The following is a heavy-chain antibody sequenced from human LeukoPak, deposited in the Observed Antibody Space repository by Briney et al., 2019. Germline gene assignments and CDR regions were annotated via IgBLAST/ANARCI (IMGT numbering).Heavy chain of an antibody. CDR3: ARGRLIVATGVYYFDY. CDR2: IYYSGGT. CDR1: GGSRSSYY. J-gene: IGHJ4*02. D-gene: IGHD5-12*01. V-gene: IGHV4-59*08. Sequence: SETLSLTCTVSGGSRSSYYWSWVRQPPGKGLEWIGYIYYSGGTNYNPSLESRVTISGDTSKNEFSLKQSSVTAADTAVYYCARGRLIVATGVYYFDYWGQGTLVTVSS.